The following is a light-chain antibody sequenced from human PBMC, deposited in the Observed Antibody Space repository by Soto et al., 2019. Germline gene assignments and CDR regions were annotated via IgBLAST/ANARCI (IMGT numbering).Light chain of an antibody. V-gene: IGKV1-39*01. CDR1: RSITNY. CDR2: AAS. Sequence: DIQMTQSPSSLSLSVGDRVTITCRASRSITNYLNWYQQKPGKAPKLLVYAASSLQSGVPSRFSANGSGTDFTLTISSLQPEDFASYYCQQSDSYPYTFGQGTKLEIK. CDR3: QQSDSYPYT. J-gene: IGKJ2*01.